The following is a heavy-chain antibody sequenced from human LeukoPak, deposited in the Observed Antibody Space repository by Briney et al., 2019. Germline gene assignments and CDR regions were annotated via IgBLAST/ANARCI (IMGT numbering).Heavy chain of an antibody. J-gene: IGHJ4*02. V-gene: IGHV6-1*01. Sequence: SQTLSLTCAISGDSVSSNSAAWNWIRQSPSRGLEWLGRTYYRSKWYNDYAVSVKSRITINPDTSKNQFSLQLNSVTPEDTAVYYCAREAGSMNKSPNYFDYWGQGTLVTVSS. CDR3: AREAGSMNKSPNYFDY. D-gene: IGHD6-19*01. CDR2: TYYRSKWYN. CDR1: GDSVSSNSAA.